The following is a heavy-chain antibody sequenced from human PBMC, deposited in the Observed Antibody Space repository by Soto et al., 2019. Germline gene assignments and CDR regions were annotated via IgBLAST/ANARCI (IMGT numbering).Heavy chain of an antibody. J-gene: IGHJ4*02. CDR1: GGSISSSSYY. D-gene: IGHD3-9*01. CDR2: IYYSGST. CDR3: ARKNYDILTGYYKGPYFDY. Sequence: SETLSLTCTVSGGSISSSSYYWGWIRQPPGKGLEWIGSIYYSGSTYYNPSLKSRVTISVDTSKNQFSLKLSSATAADTAVYYCARKNYDILTGYYKGPYFDYWGQGTLVTVSS. V-gene: IGHV4-39*01.